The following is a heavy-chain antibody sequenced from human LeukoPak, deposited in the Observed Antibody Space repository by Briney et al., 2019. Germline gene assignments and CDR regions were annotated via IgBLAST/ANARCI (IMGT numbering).Heavy chain of an antibody. CDR3: ATNVLRYFDWSRFDAFDI. CDR2: ISSSSSYI. D-gene: IGHD3-9*01. J-gene: IGHJ3*02. CDR1: GFTFSSYS. Sequence: PGGSLRLSCAASGFTFSSYSMNWVRQAPGKGLEWVSSISSSSSYIYYADSVKGRFTISRDNAKNSLYLQMNSLRAEDTAVYYCATNVLRYFDWSRFDAFDIWGQGTMVTVSS. V-gene: IGHV3-21*01.